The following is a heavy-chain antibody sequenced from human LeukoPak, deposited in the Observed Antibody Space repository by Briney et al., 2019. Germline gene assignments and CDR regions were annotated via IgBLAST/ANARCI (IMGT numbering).Heavy chain of an antibody. CDR2: ISYDGNNK. CDR3: AKDQRYSGYEPGLDY. V-gene: IGHV3-30*18. Sequence: GGPLRLSCAASGFPFSSYGMHWVRQAPGKGLEWVAVISYDGNNKYYADSVKGRFTISRDNSRNALYLQMNSLRAEDTAVYYCAKDQRYSGYEPGLDYWGQGTLVIVSS. D-gene: IGHD5-12*01. J-gene: IGHJ4*02. CDR1: GFPFSSYG.